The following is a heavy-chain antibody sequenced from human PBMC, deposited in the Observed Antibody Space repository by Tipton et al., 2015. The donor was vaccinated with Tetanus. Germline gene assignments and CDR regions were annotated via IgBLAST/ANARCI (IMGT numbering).Heavy chain of an antibody. CDR2: IHTGGNT. V-gene: IGHV3-53*01. J-gene: IGHJ6*02. CDR3: AQEVEMAIPFYYAMDV. Sequence: SLRLSCAISGFSVSSNYLTWVRQAPGKGLEWVSVIHTGGNTYYADSVKGRFTVSRDNSKNTFHLQMNSLRAEDTAVYYCAQEVEMAIPFYYAMDVWGQGTTVTVSS. CDR1: GFSVSSNY. D-gene: IGHD2-21*01.